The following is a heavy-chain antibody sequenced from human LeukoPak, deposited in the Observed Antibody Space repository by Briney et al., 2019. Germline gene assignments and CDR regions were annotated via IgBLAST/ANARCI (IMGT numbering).Heavy chain of an antibody. D-gene: IGHD6-19*01. J-gene: IGHJ4*02. V-gene: IGHV3-23*01. CDR3: AKDPYSSGWYDYFDY. Sequence: GGSLRLSCAASGFTFSSYAMSWVRQAPGKGLEWVSAISGSGGSTYYADSVKGRFTIPRDNSKNTLYLQMNSLRAEDTAVYYCAKDPYSSGWYDYFDYWGQGTLVTVSS. CDR1: GFTFSSYA. CDR2: ISGSGGST.